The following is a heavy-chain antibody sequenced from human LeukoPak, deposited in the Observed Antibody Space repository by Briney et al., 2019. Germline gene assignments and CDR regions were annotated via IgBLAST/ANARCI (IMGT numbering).Heavy chain of an antibody. CDR2: IYSDGNT. V-gene: IGHV3-66*01. CDR1: GFTVTSDY. J-gene: IGHJ4*02. CDR3: TRAAWDY. Sequence: PGGSLRLSCAASGFTVTSDYMSWVRQAPGKGLEWVSVIYSDGNTYYADSVKGGFTISRDTSKNTVYLQMNSLRAEDTAVYYCTRAAWDYWGQGTLVTVSS.